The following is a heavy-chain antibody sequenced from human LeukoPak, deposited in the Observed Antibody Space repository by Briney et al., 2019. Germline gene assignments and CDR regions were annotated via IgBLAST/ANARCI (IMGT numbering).Heavy chain of an antibody. CDR2: IIPIFGTA. CDR3: ARRPSSGYYAFDI. J-gene: IGHJ3*02. CDR1: GGTFSSYA. D-gene: IGHD3-22*01. V-gene: IGHV1-69*05. Sequence: SVKVSCKASGGTFSSYAISWVRQAPGQGLERMGGIIPIFGTANYAQKFQGRVTITTDESTSTAYMELSSLRSEDTAVYYCARRPSSGYYAFDIWGQGTMVTVSS.